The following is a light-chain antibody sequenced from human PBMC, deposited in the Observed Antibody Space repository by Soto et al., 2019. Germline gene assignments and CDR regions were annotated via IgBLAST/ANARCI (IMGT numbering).Light chain of an antibody. CDR3: SSYSSGSTLGV. J-gene: IGLJ3*02. V-gene: IGLV2-14*01. CDR2: EVN. CDR1: SSDIGGYKY. Sequence: QSALTQPASVSGSPGQSITISCTGTSSDIGGYKYVSWYQHHPGKVPQLIIYEVNNRPSGVSNRFSGSKAGNTASLTIPGRQSEYEAVYYCSSYSSGSTLGVFGGGTKLTVL.